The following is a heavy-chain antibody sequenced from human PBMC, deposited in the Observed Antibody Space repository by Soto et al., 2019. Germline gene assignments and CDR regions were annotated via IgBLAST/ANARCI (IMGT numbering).Heavy chain of an antibody. Sequence: EVQLVESGGGLVQPGRSLRLSCAASGFTFDDYAMHWVRQAPGKGLEWVSGISWNSGSIGYADSVKGRFTISRDNAKNSLYLQMNSLRAEVTALYYCAKHRVLVLSFYFDYWGQGTQVIVSS. J-gene: IGHJ4*02. CDR1: GFTFDDYA. CDR2: ISWNSGSI. V-gene: IGHV3-9*01. D-gene: IGHD6-13*01. CDR3: AKHRVLVLSFYFDY.